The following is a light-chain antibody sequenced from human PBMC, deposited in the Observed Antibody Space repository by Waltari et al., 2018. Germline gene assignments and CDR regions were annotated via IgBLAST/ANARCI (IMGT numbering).Light chain of an antibody. CDR1: SSDIGGFNY. J-gene: IGLJ1*01. CDR3: SSYTSRSTSV. CDR2: DVN. V-gene: IGLV2-14*01. Sequence: QSALTQPASVSGSPGPSITISCTGTSSDIGGFNYVSWYQQHPGKAPKLMIYDVNKRPSGVSNLFSGSKSGDTASLTISGLQAEDEAVYYCSSYTSRSTSVFGTGTKVTVL.